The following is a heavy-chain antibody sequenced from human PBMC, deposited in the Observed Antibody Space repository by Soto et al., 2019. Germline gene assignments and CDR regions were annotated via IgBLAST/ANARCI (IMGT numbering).Heavy chain of an antibody. CDR3: AKDKYRNYVSH. D-gene: IGHD4-4*01. J-gene: IGHJ4*02. CDR2: ISGSGGST. CDR1: GFSFSSYA. V-gene: IGHV3-23*01. Sequence: GGSLRLSCAASGFSFSSYAMSWVRQAPGKGLEWVSAISGSGGSTYYADSVKGRFTISRDNSKNTLYLQMNSLRAEDTAVYYCAKDKYRNYVSHWGQGTLVTVSS.